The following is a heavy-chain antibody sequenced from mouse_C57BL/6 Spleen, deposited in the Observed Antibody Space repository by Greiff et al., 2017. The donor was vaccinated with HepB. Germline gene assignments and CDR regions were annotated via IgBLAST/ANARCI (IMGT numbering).Heavy chain of an antibody. CDR2: IDPSDSYT. V-gene: IGHV1-69*01. CDR1: GYTFTSYW. CDR3: ARYYGSSYNAMDY. Sequence: QVQLQQPGAELVMPGASVKLSCKASGYTFTSYWMHWVKQRPGQGLEWIGEIDPSDSYTNYNQKFKGKSTLTVDKSSSTAYMQISSLTSEDSAVYYCARYYGSSYNAMDYWGQGTSVTVSS. D-gene: IGHD1-1*01. J-gene: IGHJ4*01.